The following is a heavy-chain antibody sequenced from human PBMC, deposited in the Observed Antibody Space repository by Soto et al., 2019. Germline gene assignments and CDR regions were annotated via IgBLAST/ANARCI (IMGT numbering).Heavy chain of an antibody. J-gene: IGHJ6*04. CDR2: IIPILGIA. CDR1: GGTSSSYT. Sequence: AVKVACEASGGTSSSYTIKRVRQAPGQGLEWMGRIIPILGIANYAQKFQGRVTITADKSTSTAYMELSSLRSEDTAVYYCASDTAAAYVWGKGTTVTVSS. D-gene: IGHD2-2*01. V-gene: IGHV1-69*02. CDR3: ASDTAAAYV.